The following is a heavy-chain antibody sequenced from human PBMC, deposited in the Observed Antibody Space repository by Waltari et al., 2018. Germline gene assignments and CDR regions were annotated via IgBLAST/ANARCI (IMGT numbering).Heavy chain of an antibody. CDR1: GYSISSGYY. D-gene: IGHD1-26*01. Sequence: QVQLQESGPGLVKPSETLSLTCTVSGYSISSGYYWSWIRQPPRKGLEWIGEINHSGSTNYNPSLKSRVTISVDTSKNQFSLKLSSVTAADTAVYYCARRYVGATRFDPWGQGTLVTVSS. CDR3: ARRYVGATRFDP. V-gene: IGHV4-38-2*02. J-gene: IGHJ5*02. CDR2: INHSGST.